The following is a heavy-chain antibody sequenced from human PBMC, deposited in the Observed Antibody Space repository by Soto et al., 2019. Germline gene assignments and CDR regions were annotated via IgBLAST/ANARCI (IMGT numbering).Heavy chain of an antibody. CDR1: GFTFSSYG. CDR3: AKGDCGGDCYSFDAFYT. CDR2: ISYDGSNK. Sequence: QVQLVESGGGVVQPGRSLRLSCAASGFTFSSYGMHWVRQAPGKGLEWVAVISYDGSNKYYADSVKRRFTFSRDNSKNTLYLQMNRLRAEDTAVYYCAKGDCGGDCYSFDAFYTWGQGTMVTVSS. J-gene: IGHJ3*02. D-gene: IGHD2-21*02. V-gene: IGHV3-30*18.